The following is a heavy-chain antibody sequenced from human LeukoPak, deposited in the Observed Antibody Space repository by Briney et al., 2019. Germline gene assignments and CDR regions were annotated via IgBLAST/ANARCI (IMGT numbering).Heavy chain of an antibody. V-gene: IGHV4-34*01. D-gene: IGHD3-22*01. CDR3: ARETLHSSGYYYDWFDP. Sequence: PSETLSLTCAVHGGSFSGYYWRWIRQPPGKGLEWIGEINHSGSTNYSPSLKSRVTISVDTSKNQFSLKLSSVTAADTAVYYCARETLHSSGYYYDWFDPWGQGTLVTVSS. CDR2: INHSGST. J-gene: IGHJ5*02. CDR1: GGSFSGYY.